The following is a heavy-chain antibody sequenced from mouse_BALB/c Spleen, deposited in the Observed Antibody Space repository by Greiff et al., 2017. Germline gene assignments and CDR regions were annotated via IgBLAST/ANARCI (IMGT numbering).Heavy chain of an antibody. J-gene: IGHJ3*01. CDR3: ASMITTRGWAY. Sequence: VQLKESGAELVRPGALVKLSCKASGFNIKDYYMHWVKQRPEQGLVWIGWIDPENVNTIYDSKFQGKASITADTSSNTAYLQLSSLTSEDTAVYYCASMITTRGWAYWGQGTRVTVSA. CDR1: GFNIKDYY. CDR2: IDPENVNT. D-gene: IGHD2-4*01. V-gene: IGHV14-1*02.